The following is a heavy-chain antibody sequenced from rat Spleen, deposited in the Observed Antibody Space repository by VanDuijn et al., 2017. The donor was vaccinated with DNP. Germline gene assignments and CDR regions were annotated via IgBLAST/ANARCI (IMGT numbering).Heavy chain of an antibody. CDR1: GFTFSNYG. D-gene: IGHD1-12*01. Sequence: EVQLVESGGGLVQPGRSLKLSCAASGFTFSNYGMHWIRQAPTKGLEWVASITNSGGSIYYRDSLKGRFTISRDNAKSTLYLQMDSLRSEDTATYHCATQHSANYYEAPYAMDVWGQGTSVTVSS. V-gene: IGHV5-19*01. J-gene: IGHJ4*01. CDR2: ITNSGGSI. CDR3: ATQHSANYYEAPYAMDV.